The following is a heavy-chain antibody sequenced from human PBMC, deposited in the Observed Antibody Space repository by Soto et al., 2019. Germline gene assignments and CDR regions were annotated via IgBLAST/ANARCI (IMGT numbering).Heavy chain of an antibody. CDR2: IIPILGIA. D-gene: IGHD5-12*01. CDR3: ARVVYSGYDLPYYYYGMDV. V-gene: IGHV1-69*02. Sequence: QVQLVQSGAEVKKPGSSVKVSCKASGGTFSSYTISWVRQAPGQGLEWMGRIIPILGIANYAQKFQGRVTITADKSASTAYMELSSLRSEDTAVYYCARVVYSGYDLPYYYYGMDVWGQGTTVTVSS. J-gene: IGHJ6*02. CDR1: GGTFSSYT.